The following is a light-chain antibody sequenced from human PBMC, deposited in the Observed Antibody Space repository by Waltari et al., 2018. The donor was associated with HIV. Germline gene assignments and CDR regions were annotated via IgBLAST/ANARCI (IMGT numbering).Light chain of an antibody. CDR2: NTY. CDR1: SASVYTSYF. CDR3: VLYVRSGRV. Sequence: VVTHGPSLSVSPGKTITLSCGLSSASVYTSYFAIWYQLPPGHPTLSLLYNTYVRSSCVHHLFSCSIDRTKAALAITGDEAEDDSFYYCVLYVRSGRVFGGGTRLTVL. V-gene: IGLV8-61*01. J-gene: IGLJ2*01.